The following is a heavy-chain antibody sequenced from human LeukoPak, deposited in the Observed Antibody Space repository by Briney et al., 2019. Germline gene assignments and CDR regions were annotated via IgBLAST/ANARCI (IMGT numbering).Heavy chain of an antibody. J-gene: IGHJ6*03. Sequence: GGSLRLSCAASGFTFSSYSMNWVRQAPGKGLEWVSSISSSSSYIYYADSVKGRFTISRDNAKNSLYLQMNSLRAEDTAVYYCARDMGLGYSSGWRGNYYYYYMDVWGKGTTVTVSS. CDR1: GFTFSSYS. V-gene: IGHV3-21*01. CDR3: ARDMGLGYSSGWRGNYYYYYMDV. CDR2: ISSSSSYI. D-gene: IGHD6-19*01.